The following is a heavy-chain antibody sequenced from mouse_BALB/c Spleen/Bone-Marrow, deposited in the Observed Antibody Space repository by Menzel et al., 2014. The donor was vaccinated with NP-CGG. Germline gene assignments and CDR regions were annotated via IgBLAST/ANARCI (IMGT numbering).Heavy chain of an antibody. V-gene: IGHV1-59*01. CDR3: TRGDYDWYFDV. D-gene: IGHD2-4*01. Sequence: KASGYTFTSYWMHWVKQRPGQGLEWIGVIDASDSYTSYNQKFKGKATLTVDTSSSTAYMQLSSLTSEDSAVYYCTRGDYDWYFDVGGAGTTVTVSS. J-gene: IGHJ1*01. CDR1: GYTFTSYW. CDR2: IDASDSYT.